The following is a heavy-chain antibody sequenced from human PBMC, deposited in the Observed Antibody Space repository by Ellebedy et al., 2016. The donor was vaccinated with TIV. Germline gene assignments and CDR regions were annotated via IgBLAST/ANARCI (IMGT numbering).Heavy chain of an antibody. CDR1: GFTFSSYA. CDR2: ISGSGGDT. D-gene: IGHD3-22*01. V-gene: IGHV3-23*01. J-gene: IGHJ4*02. CDR3: AKDDYYASSGPFDY. Sequence: PGGSLRLSCAVSGFTFSSYAMSWVRQAPGKGLEWVSAISGSGGDTYYADSVTGRFTISRDNSKNTLYLEMNSLRAEDTAVYYCAKDDYYASSGPFDYWGQGTLVTVSS.